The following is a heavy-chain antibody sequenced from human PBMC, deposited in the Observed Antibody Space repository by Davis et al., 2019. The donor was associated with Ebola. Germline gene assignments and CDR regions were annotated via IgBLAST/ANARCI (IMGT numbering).Heavy chain of an antibody. V-gene: IGHV3-9*01. D-gene: IGHD6-19*01. CDR3: ARDLRGPVAGTDY. J-gene: IGHJ4*02. CDR1: GFTFSNYN. CDR2: ISWNSGSI. Sequence: SLKISCGASGFTFSNYNMNWVRQAPGKGLKWVSGISWNSGSIGYADSVKGRFTISRDNAKNSLYLQMNSLRAEDTALYYCARDLRGPVAGTDYWGQGTLVTVSS.